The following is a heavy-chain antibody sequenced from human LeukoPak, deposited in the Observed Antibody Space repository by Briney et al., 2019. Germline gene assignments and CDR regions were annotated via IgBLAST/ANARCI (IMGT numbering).Heavy chain of an antibody. CDR1: GGSFSGYY. V-gene: IGHV4-34*01. Sequence: SETLSLTCAVYGGSFSGYYWSWIRQPPGKVLEWIGEINHSGSTNYNPSLKSRVTISVDTSKNQFSLKLSSVTAADTAVYYCARQGGVGFIVVVPAAFDYWGHGTLVTVSS. CDR2: INHSGST. D-gene: IGHD2-2*01. CDR3: ARQGGVGFIVVVPAAFDY. J-gene: IGHJ4*01.